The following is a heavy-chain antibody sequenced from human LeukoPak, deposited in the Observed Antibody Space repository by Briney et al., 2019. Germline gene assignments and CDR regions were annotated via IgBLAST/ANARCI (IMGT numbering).Heavy chain of an antibody. CDR1: GASISSYY. CDR2: IYYSGST. CDR3: AREGAAMAYYMDV. D-gene: IGHD5-18*01. J-gene: IGHJ6*03. V-gene: IGHV4-59*01. Sequence: PSETLSLTCTVSGASISSYYWSWIRQPPGKGLEWIGYIYYSGSTNYNPSLKSRVTISVDTSKNQFSLKLSSVTAADTAVYYCAREGAAMAYYMDVWGKGTTVTVSS.